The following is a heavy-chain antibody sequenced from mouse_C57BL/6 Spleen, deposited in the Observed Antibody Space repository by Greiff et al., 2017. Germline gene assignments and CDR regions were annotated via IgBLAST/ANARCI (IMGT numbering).Heavy chain of an antibody. CDR2: IFPGSGST. CDR1: GYTFTDYY. J-gene: IGHJ4*01. CDR3: AIFTTVVANGARDY. Sequence: VQLQQSGPELVKPGASVKISCKASGYTFTDYYINWVKQRPGQGLEWIGWIFPGSGSTYYNEKFKGKATLTVDKSSSTAYMLLSSLTSEDSAVYFCAIFTTVVANGARDYWGQGTSVTVSS. V-gene: IGHV1-75*01. D-gene: IGHD1-1*01.